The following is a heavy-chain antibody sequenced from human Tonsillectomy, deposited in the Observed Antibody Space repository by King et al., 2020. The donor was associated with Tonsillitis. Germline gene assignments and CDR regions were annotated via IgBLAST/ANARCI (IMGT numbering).Heavy chain of an antibody. Sequence: VQLVESGGGVVQPGGSLRLSCVASGFTFNSYGMHWVRQAPGKGLEWVSFIRDDGSNKNYLDSVKGRFTISRDTSKNTLYLQMNSLRIEDTAVYYCAKDEWELQSYFDYWGQGTLVTISS. CDR3: AKDEWELQSYFDY. J-gene: IGHJ4*02. CDR2: IRDDGSNK. V-gene: IGHV3-30*02. CDR1: GFTFNSYG. D-gene: IGHD1-26*01.